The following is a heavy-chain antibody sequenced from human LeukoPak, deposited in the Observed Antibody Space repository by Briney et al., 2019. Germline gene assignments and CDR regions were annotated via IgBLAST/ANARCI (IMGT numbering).Heavy chain of an antibody. V-gene: IGHV1-18*01. J-gene: IGHJ4*02. Sequence: ASVKVSCKTSGYTFSSHSMNWVRQAPGQGLEWMGWISPYNGNTKYAQKLQGRATMTTDTSTSTAYMELRSLRSDDTAVYYCARGEYDLLGDYWGQGTLVTASS. CDR2: ISPYNGNT. CDR1: GYTFSSHS. D-gene: IGHD3-10*01. CDR3: ARGEYDLLGDY.